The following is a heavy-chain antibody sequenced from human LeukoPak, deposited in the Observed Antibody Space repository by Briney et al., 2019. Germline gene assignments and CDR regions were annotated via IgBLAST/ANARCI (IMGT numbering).Heavy chain of an antibody. V-gene: IGHV3-53*01. CDR1: GFTVITND. Sequence: EGSLRLSCAASGFTVITNDMTWVRQAPGKGLEWVSVLYSDSNTKYADSVQGRFTISRDNSKNTLYLEMNSLSPDDTAVYYCARGVEPLAANTLAYWGQGTLVTVSS. CDR3: ARGVEPLAANTLAY. D-gene: IGHD1-14*01. J-gene: IGHJ4*02. CDR2: LYSDSNT.